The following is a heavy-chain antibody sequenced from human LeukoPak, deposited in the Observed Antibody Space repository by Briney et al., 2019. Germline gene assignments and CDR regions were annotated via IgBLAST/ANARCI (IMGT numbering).Heavy chain of an antibody. D-gene: IGHD3-22*01. CDR1: GGSISSGDYY. V-gene: IGHV4-30-4*08. CDR2: IYYSGST. CDR3: ARLTFYYDGSGYYFDY. J-gene: IGHJ4*02. Sequence: SETLSLTCTVSGGSISSGDYYWSWIRQPPGKGLEWIGYIYYSGSTYYNPSLKSRVTISVDTSKNQFSLKLSSVTAADTAVHYCARLTFYYDGSGYYFDYWGQGTLVTVSS.